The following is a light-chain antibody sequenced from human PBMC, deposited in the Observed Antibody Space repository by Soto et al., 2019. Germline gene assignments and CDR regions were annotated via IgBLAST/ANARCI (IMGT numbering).Light chain of an antibody. CDR2: DVS. CDR3: CSYTSSSTYV. J-gene: IGLJ1*01. CDR1: SSDVGGYNY. V-gene: IGLV2-14*01. Sequence: QSALTQPASVSGSPGQSIAISCTGTSSDVGGYNYVSWYQQHPGKAPTVMIYDVSNRPSGVSNRFSGSKSGNTASLTISGLQADDEADYYCCSYTSSSTYVFGTGTKLTVL.